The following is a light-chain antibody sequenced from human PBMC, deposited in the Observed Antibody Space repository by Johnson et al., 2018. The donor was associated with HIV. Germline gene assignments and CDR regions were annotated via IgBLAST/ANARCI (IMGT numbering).Light chain of an antibody. CDR3: GTWDSSLSAGF. Sequence: QSVLTQPPSVSAAPGQKVTISCSGSSSNIGNNYVSWYQQLPGTAPKLLIYDNTKRPSGIPDRFSGSKSGTSATLGITGLQTGDEADYYCGTWDSSLSAGFFGTGTKVTVL. V-gene: IGLV1-51*01. J-gene: IGLJ1*01. CDR1: SSNIGNNY. CDR2: DNT.